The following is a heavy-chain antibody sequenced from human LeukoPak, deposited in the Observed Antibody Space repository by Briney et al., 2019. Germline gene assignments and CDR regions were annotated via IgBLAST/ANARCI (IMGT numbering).Heavy chain of an antibody. J-gene: IGHJ4*02. CDR2: INPNSGGT. D-gene: IGHD6-13*01. CDR3: ARDRGLIRAAAPPYYFDY. V-gene: IGHV1-2*02. CDR1: GYTFTGYY. Sequence: ASVKVSCKASGYTFTGYYMHWVRQAPGQGLEWMGWINPNSGGTNYAQKFQGRVTMTRDTSISTAYMELSRLRSGDTAVYYCARDRGLIRAAAPPYYFDYWGQGTLVTVSS.